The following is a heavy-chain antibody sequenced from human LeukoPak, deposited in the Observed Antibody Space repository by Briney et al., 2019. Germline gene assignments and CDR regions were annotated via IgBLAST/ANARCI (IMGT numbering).Heavy chain of an antibody. J-gene: IGHJ4*02. CDR1: GGSFSGYY. Sequence: ETLSLTCAVYGGSFSGYYWSCLREPPGKGLEWIGEINHSGSTNYNPSLKSRVTISADTSKNQFSLKLSSVTAADTAVYYCARDIYDILTGPLDYWGQGTLVTVSS. CDR2: INHSGST. D-gene: IGHD3-9*01. V-gene: IGHV4-34*01. CDR3: ARDIYDILTGPLDY.